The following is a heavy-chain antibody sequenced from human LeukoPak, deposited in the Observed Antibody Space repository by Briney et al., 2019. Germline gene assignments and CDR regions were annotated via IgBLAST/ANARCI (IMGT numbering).Heavy chain of an antibody. V-gene: IGHV3-48*03. CDR2: ISSSGSSI. CDR3: ARDDVLSLGISFDL. CDR1: GFTFSSYE. D-gene: IGHD3-10*02. Sequence: GGSLRLSCAASGFTFSSYEMNWVRQAPGKGLEWVSYISSSGSSIYYADSVEGRFTISRDNAKNSLYLQMNSLRAGDTAVYYCARDDVLSLGISFDLWAVAPWSLSPQ. J-gene: IGHJ2*01.